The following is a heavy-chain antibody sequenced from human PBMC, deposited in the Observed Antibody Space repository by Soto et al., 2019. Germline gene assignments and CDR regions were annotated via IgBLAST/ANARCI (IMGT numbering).Heavy chain of an antibody. CDR2: IDPSDSYT. V-gene: IGHV5-10-1*01. D-gene: IGHD2-2*01. Sequence: GESLKISCKGSGYSFTSYWISWVRQMPGKGLEWMGRIDPSDSYTNYSPSFQGHVTISADKSISTAYLQWSSLKASDTAMYYCARFNCSSTSCYDGAGPPANYSYYYYGMDVWGQGTTVTVSS. J-gene: IGHJ6*02. CDR3: ARFNCSSTSCYDGAGPPANYSYYYYGMDV. CDR1: GYSFTSYW.